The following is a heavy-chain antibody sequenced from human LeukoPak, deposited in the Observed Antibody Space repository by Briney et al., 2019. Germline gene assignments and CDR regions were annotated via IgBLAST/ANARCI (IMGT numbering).Heavy chain of an antibody. D-gene: IGHD3-3*01. Sequence: PGGSLRLSCAASGFTFSSYSMNWVRQAPGKGLEWVSSISSSSSYIYHADSVKGRFTISRDNAKNSLYLQMNSLRAEDTAVYYCAREVALDDFWSGYPQYYYYYMDVWGKGTTVTVSS. CDR3: AREVALDDFWSGYPQYYYYYMDV. CDR1: GFTFSSYS. V-gene: IGHV3-21*01. J-gene: IGHJ6*03. CDR2: ISSSSSYI.